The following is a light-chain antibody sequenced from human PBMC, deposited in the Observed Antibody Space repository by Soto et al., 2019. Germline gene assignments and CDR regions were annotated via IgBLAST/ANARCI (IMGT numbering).Light chain of an antibody. CDR3: CSYAGSSTSYV. CDR2: EGS. CDR1: SSDVGSYNL. J-gene: IGLJ1*01. Sequence: QSVLTQPASVSGSPGQSITISCTGTSSDVGSYNLVPWYQQHPGKAPKLMIYEGSKRPSGVSNRFSGSKSGNTASLTISGLQAEDEADYYCCSYAGSSTSYVFGTGTKLTVL. V-gene: IGLV2-23*01.